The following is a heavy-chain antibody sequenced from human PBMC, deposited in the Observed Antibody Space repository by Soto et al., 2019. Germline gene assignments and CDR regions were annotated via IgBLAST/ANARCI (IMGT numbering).Heavy chain of an antibody. CDR2: IYPGDSDT. CDR3: ARQDGSALYYSAY. V-gene: IGHV5-51*01. CDR1: GYTFTSYW. D-gene: IGHD6-19*01. J-gene: IGHJ4*02. Sequence: RGESLKISCKGSGYTFTSYWIAWVRQMPGKGLEWMGIIYPGDSDTRYSPSFQGQVSVSADKSISTAYLQWSSLKALDTAMYYCARQDGSALYYSAYWGQGTLVTVSS.